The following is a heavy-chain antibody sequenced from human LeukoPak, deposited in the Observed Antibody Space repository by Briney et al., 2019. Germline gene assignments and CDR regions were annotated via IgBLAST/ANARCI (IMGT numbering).Heavy chain of an antibody. J-gene: IGHJ3*02. CDR2: IYYSGST. D-gene: IGHD2-15*01. CDR1: GGSISSGGYY. V-gene: IGHV4-31*03. CDR3: ARYIVVVVAASSANDAFDI. Sequence: KPSETLSLTCTVSGGSISSGGYYWSWIRQHPGKGLEWIGYIYYSGSTYYNPSLKSRVTISVDTSKNQFSLKLSSVTAADTAVYYCARYIVVVVAASSANDAFDIWGQGTMVTVSS.